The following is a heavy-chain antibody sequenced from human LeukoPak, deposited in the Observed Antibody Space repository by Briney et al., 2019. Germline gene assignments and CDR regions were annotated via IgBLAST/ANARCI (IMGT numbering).Heavy chain of an antibody. D-gene: IGHD4-17*01. CDR1: RFTFSNAW. V-gene: IGHV3-15*01. J-gene: IGHJ4*02. Sequence: PGGSLRLSCAASRFTFSNAWMSWVRQAPGKGLEWVGHIKSKTDGGTTDYAAPVKGRFTISRDDSKNTLYLQMNSLRTEDTAVYYCTTDRDYGDYLEYYFDYWGQGTLVTVSS. CDR2: IKSKTDGGTT. CDR3: TTDRDYGDYLEYYFDY.